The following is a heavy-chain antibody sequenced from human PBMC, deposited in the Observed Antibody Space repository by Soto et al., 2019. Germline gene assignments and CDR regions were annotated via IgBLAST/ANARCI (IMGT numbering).Heavy chain of an antibody. J-gene: IGHJ4*02. CDR3: VGSGYSPFDY. Sequence: QLQLQESGPGLVKPSETLSLTCTVSGGSISSSSYYWGWIRQPPVKGLEWIGSLYYSGSTYYNPSLKSRVTISVDTSKNQFSLKLSSVTAADTAVYYCVGSGYSPFDYWGQGTLVTVSS. CDR2: LYYSGST. D-gene: IGHD3-22*01. CDR1: GGSISSSSYY. V-gene: IGHV4-39*01.